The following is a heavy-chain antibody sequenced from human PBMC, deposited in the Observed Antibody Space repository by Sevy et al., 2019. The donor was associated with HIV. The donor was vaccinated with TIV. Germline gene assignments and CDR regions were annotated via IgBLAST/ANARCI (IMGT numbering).Heavy chain of an antibody. CDR3: ARDPFVYCSSTSCYTRGGYYYYGMDV. CDR2: ISYDGSNK. D-gene: IGHD2-2*02. CDR1: GFTFSSYA. Sequence: GGSLRLSCAASGFTFSSYAMHWVRQAPGKGLEWVAVISYDGSNKYYADSVKGRFTISRENSKNTLYLQMNSLRAEDTAGYYCARDPFVYCSSTSCYTRGGYYYYGMDVWGQGTTVTVCS. V-gene: IGHV3-30*04. J-gene: IGHJ6*02.